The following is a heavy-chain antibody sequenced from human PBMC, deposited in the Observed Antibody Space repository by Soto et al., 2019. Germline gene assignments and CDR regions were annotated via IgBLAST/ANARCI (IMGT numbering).Heavy chain of an antibody. CDR2: IYYSGST. V-gene: IGHV4-30-4*01. CDR3: ARRWGNGFDY. Sequence: PSETLSLTCTVSGGSISSGDYYWSWIRQPPGKGLEWIGYIYYSGSTNYNPSLKSRVTISVDTSKNQFSLKLSSVTAADTAMYYCARRWGNGFDYWGQGTLVTVSS. J-gene: IGHJ4*02. CDR1: GGSISSGDYY. D-gene: IGHD3-16*01.